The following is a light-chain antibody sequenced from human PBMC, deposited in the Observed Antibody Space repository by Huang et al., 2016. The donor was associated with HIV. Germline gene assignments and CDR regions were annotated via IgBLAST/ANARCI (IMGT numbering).Light chain of an antibody. J-gene: IGKJ1*01. V-gene: IGKV1-5*03. Sequence: SPLSASVGDRVTITCRASQSISSLLAWYQQKPGKAPNLLIYKSSNLKTGAPSRFSGRGSGTEFTLTISSLQPDDFATYFCQQYSTYSWTFGQGTKVEL. CDR3: QQYSTYSWT. CDR2: KSS. CDR1: QSISSL.